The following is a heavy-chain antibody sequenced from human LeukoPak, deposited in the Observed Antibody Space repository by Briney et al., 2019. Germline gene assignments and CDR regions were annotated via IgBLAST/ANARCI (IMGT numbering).Heavy chain of an antibody. D-gene: IGHD5-12*01. Sequence: GGSLRLTCAPSGFTFSNYCMSWVRQAPGKGLEWVANIRQDGNEKYYVDSVKGRFTISRYNAKNSLYLQMNSLRAEDTAVYYCARAVAAPDYHFDLWGQGTRDPVFS. CDR1: GFTFSNYC. CDR3: ARAVAAPDYHFDL. J-gene: IGHJ4*02. V-gene: IGHV3-7*01. CDR2: IRQDGNEK.